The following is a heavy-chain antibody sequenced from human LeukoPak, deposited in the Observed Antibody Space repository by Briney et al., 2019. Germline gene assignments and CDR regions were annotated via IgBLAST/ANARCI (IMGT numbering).Heavy chain of an antibody. V-gene: IGHV3-48*03. Sequence: GGSLRLSCAASGFTFSSYEMNWVRQAPGKGLEWVSYISSSGSTIYYADSVKGRFTISRDNAKNSLYLQMNSLRADDTAVYYCARARGGSNSDYWGQGTLVTVSS. CDR3: ARARGGSNSDY. CDR2: ISSSGSTI. D-gene: IGHD1-26*01. J-gene: IGHJ4*02. CDR1: GFTFSSYE.